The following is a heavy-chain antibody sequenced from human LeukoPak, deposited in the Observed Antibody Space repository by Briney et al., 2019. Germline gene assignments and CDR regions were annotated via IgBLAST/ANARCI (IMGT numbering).Heavy chain of an antibody. Sequence: GGSLRLSCAASGFTFNSFGMQWVRQAPGKGLEWVALISFDGSKDYYADSVKGRFTISRDNAKNSLYLQMNSLRTEDTALYYCAKDIAAAGHYYYYYGMDVWGQGTTVTVSS. CDR3: AKDIAAAGHYYYYYGMDV. CDR1: GFTFNSFG. D-gene: IGHD6-13*01. V-gene: IGHV3-30*18. CDR2: ISFDGSKD. J-gene: IGHJ6*02.